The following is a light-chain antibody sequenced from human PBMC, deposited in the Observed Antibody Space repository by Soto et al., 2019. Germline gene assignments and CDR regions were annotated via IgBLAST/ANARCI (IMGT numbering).Light chain of an antibody. CDR3: QQSYSTPYT. Sequence: DIQMTQSPSSLSASVGDRVTITCRASQSISSYLNWYQQKPGKAPKLLIYAASSLQSVVPSRFSGSGSGTDFTLTISSLQPEDFATYSCQQSYSTPYTFGQGTKLESK. CDR1: QSISSY. CDR2: AAS. V-gene: IGKV1-39*01. J-gene: IGKJ2*01.